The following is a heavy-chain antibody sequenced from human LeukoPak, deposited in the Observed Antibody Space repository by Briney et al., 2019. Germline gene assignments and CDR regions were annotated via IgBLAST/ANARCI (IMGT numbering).Heavy chain of an antibody. CDR3: ATAPRAAYYDSSGYYYTPLDY. V-gene: IGHV1-24*01. Sequence: ASVKVSCKVSGYTLTELSMHWVRQAPGKGLEWMGGFDPEDGETTYAQKFQGRVTMTEDTSTDTAYMELSSLRSEDTAVYYCATAPRAAYYDSSGYYYTPLDYWGQGTLVTVSS. J-gene: IGHJ4*02. CDR1: GYTLTELS. CDR2: FDPEDGET. D-gene: IGHD3-22*01.